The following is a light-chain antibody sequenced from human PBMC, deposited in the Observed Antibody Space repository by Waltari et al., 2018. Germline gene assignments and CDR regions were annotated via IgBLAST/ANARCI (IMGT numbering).Light chain of an antibody. CDR1: QTISYSSNSKNY. CDR2: WAS. Sequence: DIVMTQSPDSLAVSLGERATINCNSSQTISYSSNSKNYLAWYQKKPGQPPRLLISWASSRESGVPDRFSGSGSGTDFTLTISSLQVEDFATYYCQQSYSTPLTFGGGTKVEIK. V-gene: IGKV4-1*01. J-gene: IGKJ4*01. CDR3: QQSYSTPLT.